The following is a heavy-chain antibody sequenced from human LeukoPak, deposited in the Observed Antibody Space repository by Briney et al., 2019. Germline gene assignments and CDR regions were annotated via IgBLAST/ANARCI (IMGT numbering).Heavy chain of an antibody. D-gene: IGHD6-6*01. V-gene: IGHV4-61*02. J-gene: IGHJ4*02. CDR1: GGSVSSGDYY. Sequence: PSETLSLTCTVSGGSVSSGDYYWTWIRQPAGKGLEWIGRIYTSGSTSYNPSLKSRVTMSVDTSKNQFSLKLSSVTAADTAVYYCARVARSSSATYYFDYWGQGTLVTVSS. CDR2: IYTSGST. CDR3: ARVARSSSATYYFDY.